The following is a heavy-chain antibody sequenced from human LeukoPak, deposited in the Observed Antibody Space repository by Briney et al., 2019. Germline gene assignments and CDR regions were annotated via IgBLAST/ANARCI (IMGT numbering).Heavy chain of an antibody. J-gene: IGHJ4*02. Sequence: ASVKVSCKASGYTFTGYYMHWVRQAPGQGLEWMGWINPNSGGTNYAQKFQGWVTMTRDTSISTAYMELSRLRSDDTAVYYCARGGAFSPVPGFYVWGSYNLDYWGQGTLVTVSS. V-gene: IGHV1-2*04. CDR1: GYTFTGYY. D-gene: IGHD3-16*01. CDR3: ARGGAFSPVPGFYVWGSYNLDY. CDR2: INPNSGGT.